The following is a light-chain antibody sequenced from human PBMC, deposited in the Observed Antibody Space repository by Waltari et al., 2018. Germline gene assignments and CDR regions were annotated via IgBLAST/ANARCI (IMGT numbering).Light chain of an antibody. CDR1: QTISSY. CDR2: AAS. CDR3: QQSYSIPPT. V-gene: IGKV1-39*01. J-gene: IGKJ2*01. Sequence: DIQMTQSPSSLSASVGDRVTITCRASQTISSYLNWYQQKPGKAPKLLISAASSLESGVPSRFSGSGSGTEFTLTISSLQSEDFATYYCQQSYSIPPTFGQATKLEIK.